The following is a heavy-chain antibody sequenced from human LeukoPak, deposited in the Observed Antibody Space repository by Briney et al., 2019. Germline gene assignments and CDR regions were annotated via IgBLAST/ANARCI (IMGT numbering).Heavy chain of an antibody. CDR3: PKTAYDILTGYSLDY. CDR1: GGSFSGYY. Sequence: SETLSLTCAVYGGSFSGYYWSWIRQPPGKGLEWSGEINHSGSTNYNPSLKSRVTISVDTSKNQFSLKLSSVTAADTAFFFRPKTAYDILTGYSLDYWGQGTLVTVSS. J-gene: IGHJ4*02. V-gene: IGHV4-34*01. CDR2: INHSGST. D-gene: IGHD3-9*01.